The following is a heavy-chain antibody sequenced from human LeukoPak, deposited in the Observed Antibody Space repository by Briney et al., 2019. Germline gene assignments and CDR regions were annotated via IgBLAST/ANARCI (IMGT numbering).Heavy chain of an antibody. CDR1: GYTFCDYY. V-gene: IGHV1-2*02. CDR3: AREDAKSSDY. J-gene: IGHJ4*02. Sequence: ASVKVSCKASGYTFCDYYMHWVRQAPGQGLEWMGWIKPNSGGTNYAQKFRGRVTMTRDTSISTAYMEVSRLRLDDTAVYYCAREDAKSSDYWGQGTLVTVSS. CDR2: IKPNSGGT.